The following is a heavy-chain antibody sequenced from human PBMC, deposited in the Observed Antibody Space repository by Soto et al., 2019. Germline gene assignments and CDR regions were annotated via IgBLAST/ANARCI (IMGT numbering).Heavy chain of an antibody. D-gene: IGHD3-10*01. Sequence: EVQLVQSGAEVKKPGESLKISCKGSGYSFTSYWIGWVRQMPGKGLEWMGIIYPGDSDTRYSPSFQGQVTISADKSFSTADLQWSSLKASATAMYYCAGGGVRGVITRTRDYYGMDVWGQGTTVTVSS. J-gene: IGHJ6*02. CDR3: AGGGVRGVITRTRDYYGMDV. V-gene: IGHV5-51*01. CDR2: IYPGDSDT. CDR1: GYSFTSYW.